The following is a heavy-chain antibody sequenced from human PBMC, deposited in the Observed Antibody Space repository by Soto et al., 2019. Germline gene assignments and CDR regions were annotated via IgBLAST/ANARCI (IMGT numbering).Heavy chain of an antibody. Sequence: ASVKVSCKASGYTFTSYAMHWARQAPGQRLEWMGWINVDNGNTNYAQKLQGRVTMTTDTSTSTAYMELRSLRSDDTAVYYCARDWRWGDYARDYYGMDVWGQGTTVTVSS. CDR2: INVDNGNT. V-gene: IGHV1-3*01. D-gene: IGHD4-17*01. J-gene: IGHJ6*02. CDR1: GYTFTSYA. CDR3: ARDWRWGDYARDYYGMDV.